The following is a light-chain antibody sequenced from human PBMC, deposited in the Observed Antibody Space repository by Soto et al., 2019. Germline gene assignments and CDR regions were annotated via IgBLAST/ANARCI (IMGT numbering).Light chain of an antibody. CDR3: SSYAGSSNV. J-gene: IGLJ1*01. CDR2: EVI. CDR1: DGDVGGYNY. V-gene: IGLV2-14*03. Sequence: QSALTQPASVSGSPGQSITISCTGTDGDVGGYNYVSWYQQHPGKAPKLMIYEVINRPSGVPDRFSGSKSGNTASLTVSGLQAEDEADYYCSSYAGSSNVFGTGTKVTVL.